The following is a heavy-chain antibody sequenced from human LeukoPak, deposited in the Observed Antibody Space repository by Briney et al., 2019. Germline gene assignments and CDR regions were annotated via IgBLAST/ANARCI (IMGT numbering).Heavy chain of an antibody. V-gene: IGHV3-33*01. CDR3: ARESLLVPGTIDY. D-gene: IGHD6-19*01. CDR2: LWDDGTTQ. Sequence: GRSLRLSCAACGFNFNTYGMQWVPQAPGKGLEWVAILWDDGTTQYYAESVKGRFTISRDNSKHTVYLQLNSLRGDDTAVYYCARESLLVPGTIDYWGQGTLVTVSS. J-gene: IGHJ4*02. CDR1: GFNFNTYG.